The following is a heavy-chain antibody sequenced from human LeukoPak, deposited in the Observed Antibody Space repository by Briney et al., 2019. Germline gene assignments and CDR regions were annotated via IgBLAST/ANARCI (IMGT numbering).Heavy chain of an antibody. V-gene: IGHV3-30-3*01. CDR2: ISYDGSNK. CDR3: ARNQAAYYDFWSGGYGMDV. Sequence: GRSLRLSCAASGFTFSSYAMHWVRQAPGKGLEWVAVISYDGSNKYYADSVKGRFTISRDNSKNTLYLQMNSLRAEDTAVYYCARNQAAYYDFWSGGYGMDVWGQGTTVTVSS. CDR1: GFTFSSYA. J-gene: IGHJ6*02. D-gene: IGHD3-3*01.